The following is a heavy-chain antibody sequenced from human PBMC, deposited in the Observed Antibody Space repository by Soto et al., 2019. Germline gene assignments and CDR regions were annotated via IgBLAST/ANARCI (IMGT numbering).Heavy chain of an antibody. CDR3: ARSRLSLSYGSRIYYFDY. V-gene: IGHV4-31*03. CDR2: IYYSGST. D-gene: IGHD3-10*01. CDR1: GVSISSFGYY. Sequence: SETLSLTCTVAGVSISSFGYYWILTRQHTGQGLEWIGYIYYSGSTYYNPSLKSRVTISVDTSKNQFSLKLSSVTAADTAVYYCARSRLSLSYGSRIYYFDYWGQGTLVTVSS. J-gene: IGHJ4*02.